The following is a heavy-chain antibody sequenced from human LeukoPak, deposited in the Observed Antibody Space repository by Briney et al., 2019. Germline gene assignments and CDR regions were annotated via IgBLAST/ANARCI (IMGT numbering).Heavy chain of an antibody. V-gene: IGHV3-23*01. CDR1: QFTFSRFA. J-gene: IGHJ6*03. CDR3: AKHLASHSFLFYYMDV. Sequence: GGSLRLSCEASQFTFSRFAMSWIRQAPGTGLEWVSTLSGSGTATYYADSVKGRFTTSRDNSKDTLYLHMDNVRADDTAVYYCAKHLASHSFLFYYMDVWGAGTSVIVSS. D-gene: IGHD2-2*01. CDR2: LSGSGTAT.